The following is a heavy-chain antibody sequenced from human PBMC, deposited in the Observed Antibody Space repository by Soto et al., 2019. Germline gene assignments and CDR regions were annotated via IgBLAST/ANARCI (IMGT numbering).Heavy chain of an antibody. CDR2: IYTSGST. CDR3: AREAGYVWGSYRYGSFDL. J-gene: IGHJ2*01. Sequence: SETLSLTRTVSGGPISRYYWSWIRQPAGNGLEWIGRIYTSGSTNYNPSLKSRVTMSVDTSKNQFSLKLSSVTAADTAVYYCAREAGYVWGSYRYGSFDLWGRGTLVTVSS. CDR1: GGPISRYY. D-gene: IGHD3-16*02. V-gene: IGHV4-4*07.